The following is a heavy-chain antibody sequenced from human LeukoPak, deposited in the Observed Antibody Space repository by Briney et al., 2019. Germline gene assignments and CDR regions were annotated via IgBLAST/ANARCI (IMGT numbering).Heavy chain of an antibody. D-gene: IGHD4-23*01. Sequence: PGGSLRLSRAASGFTFSNAWMRWVRQPRGEGLEWVARIKSKTGGGTTDYAAPVKGRFTISRDDSKNTQYLQMNSLKTEDTAVYYCTTDLQFYGGHVVLWGQGTLVTVSS. V-gene: IGHV3-15*01. CDR2: IKSKTGGGTT. J-gene: IGHJ4*02. CDR1: GFTFSNAW. CDR3: TTDLQFYGGHVVL.